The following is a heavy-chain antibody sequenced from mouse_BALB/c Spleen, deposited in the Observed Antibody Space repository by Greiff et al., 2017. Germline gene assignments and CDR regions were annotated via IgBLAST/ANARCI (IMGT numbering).Heavy chain of an antibody. D-gene: IGHD1-1*01. CDR1: GFTFSDYY. Sequence: EVMLVESGGGLVKPGGSLKLSCAASGFTFSDYYMYWVRQTPEKRLEWVATISDGGSYTYYPDSVKGRFTISRDNAKNNLYLQMSSLKSEDTAMYYCARRHYYGSSYGFAYWGQGTLVTVSA. CDR2: ISDGGSYT. CDR3: ARRHYYGSSYGFAY. V-gene: IGHV5-4*02. J-gene: IGHJ3*01.